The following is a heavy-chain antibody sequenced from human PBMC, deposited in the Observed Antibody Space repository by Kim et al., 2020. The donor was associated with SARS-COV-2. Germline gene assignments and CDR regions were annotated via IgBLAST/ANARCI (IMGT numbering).Heavy chain of an antibody. Sequence: GGSLRLSCAASGFTFSSYAMSWVRQAPGKGLEWVSAISGSGGSTYYADSVKGRFTISRDNSKNTLYLQMNSLRSEDMAVYYCAKAGAGTGIAVAPVYWGQGTLVTVSS. V-gene: IGHV3-23*01. D-gene: IGHD6-19*01. J-gene: IGHJ4*02. CDR3: AKAGAGTGIAVAPVY. CDR2: ISGSGGST. CDR1: GFTFSSYA.